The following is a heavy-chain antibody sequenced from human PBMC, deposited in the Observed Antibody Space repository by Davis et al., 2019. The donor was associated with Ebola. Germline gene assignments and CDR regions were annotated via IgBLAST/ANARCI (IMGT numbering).Heavy chain of an antibody. J-gene: IGHJ2*01. CDR3: AKESRVAAAGDWYFDL. CDR2: ISGSGWST. CDR1: AFTFSSYA. D-gene: IGHD6-13*01. V-gene: IGHV3-23*01. Sequence: PGGSLRLSCAASAFTFSSYAMSWVCHAPGKGLEWVSAISGSGWSTYYADSVKGRFTISSDNSKNTLYLQMNSLRAEDTAVYYCAKESRVAAAGDWYFDLWGRGTLVTVSS.